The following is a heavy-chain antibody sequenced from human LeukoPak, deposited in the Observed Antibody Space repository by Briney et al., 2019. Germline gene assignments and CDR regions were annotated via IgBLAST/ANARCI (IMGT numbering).Heavy chain of an antibody. D-gene: IGHD1-14*01. Sequence: GRSLRLSCAASGFTFSSYAMHWVRQAPGKGREGVAVISYDGSNKYYADSVKGRFTISRDNSKNTLYLQMNSLRAEDTAVYYCARGSNRGVYSVFDYWGQGTLVTVSS. CDR3: ARGSNRGVYSVFDY. J-gene: IGHJ4*02. CDR1: GFTFSSYA. CDR2: ISYDGSNK. V-gene: IGHV3-30-3*01.